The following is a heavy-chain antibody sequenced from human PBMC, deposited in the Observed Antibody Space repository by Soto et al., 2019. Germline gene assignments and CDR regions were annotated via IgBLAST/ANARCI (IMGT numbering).Heavy chain of an antibody. CDR1: GFTFSSYA. CDR3: ARDWRDGYNYCFDY. J-gene: IGHJ4*02. CDR2: ISSNGGST. D-gene: IGHD5-12*01. V-gene: IGHV3-64*01. Sequence: GGSLRLSCAASGFTFSSYAMHWVRQAPGKGLEYVSAISSNGGSTYYANSVKGRFTISRDNSKNTLYLQMDSLRVEDTAVYYCARDWRDGYNYCFDYWGQGTLVTVSS.